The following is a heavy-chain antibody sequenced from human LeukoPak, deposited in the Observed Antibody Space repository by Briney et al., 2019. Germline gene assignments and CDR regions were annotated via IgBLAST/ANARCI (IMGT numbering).Heavy chain of an antibody. Sequence: ASVKVSCKVSGYTLTELSMHWVRQAPGKGLEWMGGVDPEDDETFYAQKFQGRVTMTEDTSTHTAYMELSSLRSEDTAVYYCATPAPSHYYDLRCYFDYWGQGTLVTVSS. J-gene: IGHJ4*02. CDR1: GYTLTELS. D-gene: IGHD3-22*01. V-gene: IGHV1-24*01. CDR3: ATPAPSHYYDLRCYFDY. CDR2: VDPEDDET.